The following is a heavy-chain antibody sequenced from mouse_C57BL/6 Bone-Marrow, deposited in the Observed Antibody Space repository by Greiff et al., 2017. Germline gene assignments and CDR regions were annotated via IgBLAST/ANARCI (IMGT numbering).Heavy chain of an antibody. J-gene: IGHJ3*01. D-gene: IGHD2-4*01. Sequence: VQLQQSGAELVMPGASVKLSCKASGYTFTSYWMHWVKQRPGQGLEWIGEIDPSDSYTNYNQKFKGKSTLTVDKSSSTAYMQLSSLTSEDSAVYYCAISTMIRSCAYWGQGTLVTVSA. CDR1: GYTFTSYW. CDR3: AISTMIRSCAY. CDR2: IDPSDSYT. V-gene: IGHV1-69*01.